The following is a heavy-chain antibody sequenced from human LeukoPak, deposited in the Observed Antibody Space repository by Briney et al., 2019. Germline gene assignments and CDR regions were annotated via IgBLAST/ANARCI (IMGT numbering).Heavy chain of an antibody. J-gene: IGHJ4*02. CDR2: INPNSGDT. D-gene: IGHD6-19*01. Sequence: ASVKVSCKASGYTFTGYYMHWVRQAPGQGLEWMGWINPNSGDTNSAQKFQGRVTMTRDTSIITAYMELSGLRSDDTAVYYCAGDMAGTPDYWGQGTLVTVSS. CDR1: GYTFTGYY. V-gene: IGHV1-2*02. CDR3: AGDMAGTPDY.